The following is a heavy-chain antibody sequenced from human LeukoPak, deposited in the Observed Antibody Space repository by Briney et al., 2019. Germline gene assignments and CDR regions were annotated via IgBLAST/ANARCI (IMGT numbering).Heavy chain of an antibody. V-gene: IGHV3-48*03. CDR1: GFAFNSYE. CDR3: ARSLGPTKPFDF. D-gene: IGHD5-24*01. Sequence: VGSLRLSSVASGFAFNSYEMSWVRQAPGKGLEWLSYITGRGDTIYYADSVRGRFTISRDNAKLSLFLQMNTLRAEDTALYYCARSLGPTKPFDFWGKGTPVTVSS. CDR2: ITGRGDTI. J-gene: IGHJ4*02.